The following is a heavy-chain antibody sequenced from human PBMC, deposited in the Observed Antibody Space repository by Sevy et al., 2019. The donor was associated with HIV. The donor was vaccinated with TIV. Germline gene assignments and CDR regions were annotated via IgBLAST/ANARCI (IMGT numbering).Heavy chain of an antibody. J-gene: IGHJ4*02. V-gene: IGHV4-59*01. CDR2: IYYSGST. D-gene: IGHD6-19*01. CDR3: AREGGIAVAGLDY. Sequence: SETLSLTCSVTGGSISSYYWSWIRQPPGKGLEWIGYIYYSGSTNYNPSLKSRVTISVDMSKNQFSLKLTSVTAADTAVYYCAREGGIAVAGLDYWGQGTLVTVSS. CDR1: GGSISSYY.